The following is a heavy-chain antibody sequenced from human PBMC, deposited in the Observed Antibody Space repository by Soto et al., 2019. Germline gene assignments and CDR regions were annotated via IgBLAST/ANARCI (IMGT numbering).Heavy chain of an antibody. CDR2: IWYDGSNE. J-gene: IGHJ6*02. V-gene: IGHV3-33*01. CDR3: ARETTEPSAYYYYGMDV. CDR1: GFTFSSYG. D-gene: IGHD4-4*01. Sequence: GSSLKLSCAASGFTFSSYGMHWVRQAPGKGLEWVAVIWYDGSNEYYADSVKGRFTISRDNSKNTLYLQMNSLRAEDTAVYYCARETTEPSAYYYYGMDVWGPGTTVTVSS.